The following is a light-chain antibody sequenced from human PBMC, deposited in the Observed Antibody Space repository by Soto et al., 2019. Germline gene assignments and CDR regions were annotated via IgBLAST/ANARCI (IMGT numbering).Light chain of an antibody. CDR3: SSYGITSTPHV. V-gene: IGLV2-14*01. CDR1: SSDVGGYNY. CDR2: EVS. Sequence: QSALTQPASVSGSPGQSITISCTGTSSDVGGYNYVSWYQQHPGKDPKLMIYEVSNRPSGVANRFSGSTSANTASPTISGLLDEDEADYFYSSYGITSTPHVFGTGTKVTVL. J-gene: IGLJ1*01.